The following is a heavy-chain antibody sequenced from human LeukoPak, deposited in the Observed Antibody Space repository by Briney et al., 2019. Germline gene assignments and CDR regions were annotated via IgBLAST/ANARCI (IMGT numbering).Heavy chain of an antibody. CDR1: GGSISSYY. Sequence: SETLSLTCTVSGGSISSYYWSWIRQPPGKGLEWIGYIYYSGSTNYNPSLKSRVTISMDTSKNQFSLKLTSATTADTAVYYCARDATMMGNYFNYWGQGTLVTVSS. D-gene: IGHD5-12*01. V-gene: IGHV4-59*01. CDR2: IYYSGST. J-gene: IGHJ4*02. CDR3: ARDATMMGNYFNY.